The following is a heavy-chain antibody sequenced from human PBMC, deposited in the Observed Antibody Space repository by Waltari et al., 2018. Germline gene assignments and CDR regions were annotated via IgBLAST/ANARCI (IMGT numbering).Heavy chain of an antibody. CDR2: ISGSGGST. CDR1: GFTFSSYA. J-gene: IGHJ3*02. V-gene: IGHV3-23*01. CDR3: AKGSSSHDAFDI. Sequence: EVQLLASGGGLVQPGGSLRLSCAASGFTFSSYAMRCVRQAPGKGLERVSAISGSGGSTYYADSVKGRFTISRDNSKNTLYLQMNSLRAEDTAVYYCAKGSSSHDAFDIWGQGTMVTVSS. D-gene: IGHD6-6*01.